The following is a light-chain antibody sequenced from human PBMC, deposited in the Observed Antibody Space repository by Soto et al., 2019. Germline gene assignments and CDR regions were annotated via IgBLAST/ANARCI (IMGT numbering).Light chain of an antibody. CDR3: QQYNSYWT. CDR1: QSISSW. J-gene: IGKJ1*01. V-gene: IGKV1-5*03. CDR2: KAS. Sequence: DIQMTQSPSTLSASVGDKVTITCRASQSISSWLAWYQQKPGKAPNLLIYKASSLNSGVPSRFSGSGSGTEFTLTISSLQPDDFATYYCQQYNSYWTFGQGTKVEIK.